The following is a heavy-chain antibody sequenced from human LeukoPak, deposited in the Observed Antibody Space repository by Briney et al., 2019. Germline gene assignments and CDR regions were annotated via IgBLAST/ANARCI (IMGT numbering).Heavy chain of an antibody. Sequence: SETLSLTCIVSNYSISSGYQWGWIRQPPGKGLEWIGNIYHSGAAYYNPSLKSRVTISVDTSKNQFSLKLSSVTAADTAVYYCARVTSGYDYYFDYWGQGTLVTVSS. J-gene: IGHJ4*02. CDR2: IYHSGAA. D-gene: IGHD5-12*01. V-gene: IGHV4-38-2*02. CDR3: ARVTSGYDYYFDY. CDR1: NYSISSGYQ.